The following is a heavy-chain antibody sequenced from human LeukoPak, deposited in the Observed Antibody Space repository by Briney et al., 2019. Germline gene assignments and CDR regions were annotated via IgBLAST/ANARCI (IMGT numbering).Heavy chain of an antibody. CDR2: MNPNSGNT. CDR1: GYTFTSYD. Sequence: GASVKVSCKASGYTFTSYDINWVRQATGQGLEWMGWMNPNSGNTGYAQKFQGRVTMTTNTSISTAYMELSSLRSDDTAVYYCARAGSSGLLYYYYMDVWGKGTTVTTSS. J-gene: IGHJ6*03. V-gene: IGHV1-8*01. CDR3: ARAGSSGLLYYYYMDV. D-gene: IGHD3-22*01.